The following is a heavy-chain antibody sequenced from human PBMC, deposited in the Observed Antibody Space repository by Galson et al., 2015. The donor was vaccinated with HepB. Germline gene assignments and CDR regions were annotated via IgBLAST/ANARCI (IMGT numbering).Heavy chain of an antibody. J-gene: IGHJ4*02. CDR2: ISYDGSNK. CDR1: GFTFSSYA. V-gene: IGHV3-30-3*01. Sequence: SLRLSCAASGFTFSSYAMHWVRQAPGKGLEWVAVISYDGSNKYYADSVKGRFTISRDNSKNTLYLQMNSLRAEDTAVYYCARDMELTATGDYWGQGTLVTVSS. D-gene: IGHD1-7*01. CDR3: ARDMELTATGDY.